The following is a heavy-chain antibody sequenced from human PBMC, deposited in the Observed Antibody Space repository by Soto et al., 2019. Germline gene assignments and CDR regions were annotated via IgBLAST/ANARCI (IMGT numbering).Heavy chain of an antibody. J-gene: IGHJ1*01. CDR1: GGTFSSST. Sequence: QVQLVQSGAEVRRPGSSVRVSCKASGGTFSSSTISWVRQAPGQGLEWVGGITPIFGKANYAQKFQGRVTITAEGSTSAAYMELSSLRSEDTALYFCARGWGSDSTTYYYAYWGQGTSVTVSS. CDR2: ITPIFGKA. V-gene: IGHV1-69*01. CDR3: ARGWGSDSTTYYYAY. D-gene: IGHD3-22*01.